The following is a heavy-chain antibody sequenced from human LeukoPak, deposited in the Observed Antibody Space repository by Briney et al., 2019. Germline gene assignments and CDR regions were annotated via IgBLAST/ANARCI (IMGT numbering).Heavy chain of an antibody. Sequence: GGTLRLSCAASGFTFSSYGMSWVRQAPGKGLEWVSAISGSGGSTYYADSVKGRFTISRDNAKNSLYLQMNSLRAEDTAVYYCAELGITMIGGVWGKGTTVAISS. CDR2: ISGSGGST. V-gene: IGHV3-23*01. CDR1: GFTFSSYG. CDR3: AELGITMIGGV. J-gene: IGHJ6*04. D-gene: IGHD3-10*02.